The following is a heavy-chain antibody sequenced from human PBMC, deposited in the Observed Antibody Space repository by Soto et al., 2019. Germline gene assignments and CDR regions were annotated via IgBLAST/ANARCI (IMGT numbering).Heavy chain of an antibody. V-gene: IGHV3-9*01. CDR3: LNDAPNGSIDD. D-gene: IGHD2-2*03. CDR2: VSPTGDTV. J-gene: IGHJ4*02. Sequence: VQVVASGGGLVQPGRSLRLSCAVSGFRFEQYVMHWGRQGPGKGLECVSTVSPTGDTVAYADSVEGRFTVSRDNAKDSLYLKMNSLKGDETAFYYCLNDAPNGSIDDWGQGTVVTVSS. CDR1: GFRFEQYV.